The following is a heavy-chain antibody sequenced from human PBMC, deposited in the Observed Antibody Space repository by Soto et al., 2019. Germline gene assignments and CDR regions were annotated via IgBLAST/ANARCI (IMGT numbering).Heavy chain of an antibody. CDR3: ARAGGLVVDF. J-gene: IGHJ4*02. CDR1: GFMFSSYA. CDR2: KTDDGSNK. Sequence: QVQLVESGGGVVQPGRSLRLSCAASGFMFSSYAMHWVRQAQGKGLELVAVKTDDGSNKYYADSVKGRCIITRDNSKNRLYLQVKRLRAEEADVFYCARAGGLVVDFWGKGTLVTVSS. V-gene: IGHV3-30-3*01. D-gene: IGHD1-26*01.